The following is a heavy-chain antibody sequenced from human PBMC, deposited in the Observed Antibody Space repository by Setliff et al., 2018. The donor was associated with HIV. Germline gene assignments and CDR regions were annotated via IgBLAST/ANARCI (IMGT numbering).Heavy chain of an antibody. CDR1: GFTFSDYY. D-gene: IGHD2-2*02. CDR3: IRSGYCSSTSCDTMGYYYYYYYMDV. CDR2: IRPKTDGATT. Sequence: GGSLRLSCAASGFTFSDYYMSWIRQAPGKGLEWVGRIRPKTDGATTDYAAPVKGRFTISRDDSTNTLYLQMNSLKIEDTAVYYCIRSGYCSSTSCDTMGYYYYYYYMDVWGKGTTVTVSS. V-gene: IGHV3-15*01. J-gene: IGHJ6*03.